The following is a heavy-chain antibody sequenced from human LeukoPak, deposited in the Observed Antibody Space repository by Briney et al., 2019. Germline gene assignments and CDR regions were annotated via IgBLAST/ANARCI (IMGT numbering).Heavy chain of an antibody. D-gene: IGHD6-19*01. CDR2: ISGSGGST. CDR3: AYSSGWYYFDY. V-gene: IGHV3-23*01. J-gene: IGHJ4*02. Sequence: GGSLRLSCAASGFTFSSYAMSWVRQAPGKGLEWVSAISGSGGSTYYADSVKGRFTISRDNSKNTLYVQMSSLRAEDTAVYYCAYSSGWYYFDYWGQGTLVTVSS. CDR1: GFTFSSYA.